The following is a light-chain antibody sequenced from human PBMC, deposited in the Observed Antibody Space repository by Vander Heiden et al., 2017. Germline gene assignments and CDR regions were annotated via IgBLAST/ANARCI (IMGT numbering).Light chain of an antibody. Sequence: QSVLTHPPSASVTPGQTVPLSCSGSTPNIGGNTVNWYQQFPGTAPKLLIYSNKQRPSGVPDRFSGSKSGTSASLAISGLQSEDEADYYCASWDDSLNGWVFGGGTKLTVL. V-gene: IGLV1-44*01. CDR3: ASWDDSLNGWV. CDR1: TPNIGGNT. J-gene: IGLJ3*02. CDR2: SNK.